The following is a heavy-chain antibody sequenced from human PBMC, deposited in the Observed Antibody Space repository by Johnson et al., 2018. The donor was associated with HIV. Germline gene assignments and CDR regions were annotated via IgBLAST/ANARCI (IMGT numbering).Heavy chain of an antibody. CDR1: GFSFSTYA. Sequence: QVQLVESGGGVVQPGRSLRVSCAASGFSFSTYAMHWVRQAPGKGLEWVAIISYDGSNKYYADSVKGRFTISRDNSKNTLYLQMDSLRVEDTAVYYCARGKHYDCWSGYYPIGGETFDFWGQGEMLTVSS. V-gene: IGHV3-30*04. CDR2: ISYDGSNK. D-gene: IGHD3-3*01. J-gene: IGHJ3*01. CDR3: ARGKHYDCWSGYYPIGGETFDF.